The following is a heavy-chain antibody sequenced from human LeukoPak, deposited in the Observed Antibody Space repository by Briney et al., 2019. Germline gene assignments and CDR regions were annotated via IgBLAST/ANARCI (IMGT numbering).Heavy chain of an antibody. CDR1: DGSISSHY. CDR2: IYYSGST. Sequence: SDTLSLTCTVSDGSISSHYWSCIRQPPGKGLEWIGYIYYSGSTNYNPSLKSRVTISVDTSKNQFSLKLSSVTAADTAVYYCARGSVVPAAMGGWFDPWGQGTLVTVSS. V-gene: IGHV4-59*07. J-gene: IGHJ5*02. D-gene: IGHD2-2*01. CDR3: ARGSVVPAAMGGWFDP.